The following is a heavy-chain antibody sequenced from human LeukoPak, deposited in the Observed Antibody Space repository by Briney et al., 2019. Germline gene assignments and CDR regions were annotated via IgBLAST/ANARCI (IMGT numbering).Heavy chain of an antibody. Sequence: PGGSLRLSCAASGFTFSSYEMNWVRQAPGKGLEWVAYIGSGGSTIFYADSVKGRFTISRDNAKNSLYLQMNSLRAEDTAIYYCARDASTSYSHFHMDVWGKGTTVTVSS. CDR2: IGSGGSTI. CDR3: ARDASTSYSHFHMDV. J-gene: IGHJ6*03. CDR1: GFTFSSYE. D-gene: IGHD6-6*01. V-gene: IGHV3-48*03.